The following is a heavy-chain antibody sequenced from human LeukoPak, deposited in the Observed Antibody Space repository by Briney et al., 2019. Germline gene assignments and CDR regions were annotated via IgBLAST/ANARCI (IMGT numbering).Heavy chain of an antibody. V-gene: IGHV3-21*01. Sequence: GGSLRLSCAASGFTFSSYSMNWVRQAPGKGLEWVSSISTSSSYKYYADSLKGRSTISGDNAKNSLYLQMNSLGAEDTAVYYCARHSDYDILTGPNDYWGQGALVTVSS. CDR2: ISTSSSYK. CDR3: ARHSDYDILTGPNDY. CDR1: GFTFSSYS. D-gene: IGHD3-9*01. J-gene: IGHJ4*02.